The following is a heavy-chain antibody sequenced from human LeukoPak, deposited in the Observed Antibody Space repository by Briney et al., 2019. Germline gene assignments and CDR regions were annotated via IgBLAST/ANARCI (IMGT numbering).Heavy chain of an antibody. J-gene: IGHJ4*02. CDR2: INPSGST. CDR1: VGSFSGYY. Sequence: MPSETLSLTCAVYVGSFSGYYWSWIRQPPGKGLEWIGEINPSGSTNYNPSLKSRVTISVDTSKNQFSLKLSSVTAADTAVYYCARGNLPIVVVVAATRWFDYWGQGTLVTVSS. CDR3: ARGNLPIVVVVAATRWFDY. V-gene: IGHV4-34*01. D-gene: IGHD2-15*01.